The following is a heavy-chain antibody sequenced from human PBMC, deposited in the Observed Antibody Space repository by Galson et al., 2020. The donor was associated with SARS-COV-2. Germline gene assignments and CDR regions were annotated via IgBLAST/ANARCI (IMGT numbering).Heavy chain of an antibody. CDR1: GYTFTDYC. D-gene: IGHD3-10*01. CDR3: VRAYDAGGPYNYNWFYA. Sequence: ASVKVSCKASGYTFTDYCLHWVRLAPGQALEWLGWNHPSSGGTTHSQRFQGRVTLTRDTSIGTAFMELSSLRSDDTAMYSCVRAYDAGGPYNYNWFYAWGEGALGSVSS. CDR2: NHPSSGGT. V-gene: IGHV1-2*02. J-gene: IGHJ5*02.